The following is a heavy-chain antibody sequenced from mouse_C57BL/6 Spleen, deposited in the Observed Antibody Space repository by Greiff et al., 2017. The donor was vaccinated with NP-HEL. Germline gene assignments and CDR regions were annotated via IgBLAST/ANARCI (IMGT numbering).Heavy chain of an antibody. Sequence: QVQLQQSGAELVKPGASVKISCKASGYAFSSYWMNWVKQRPGKGLEWIGQIYPGDGDTNYNGKFKGKATLTADKSSSTAYMQLSSLTSEDSAVYFCARSGGYDSYYYAMDYWGQGTSVTVSS. CDR1: GYAFSSYW. CDR2: IYPGDGDT. CDR3: ARSGGYDSYYYAMDY. J-gene: IGHJ4*01. D-gene: IGHD2-2*01. V-gene: IGHV1-80*01.